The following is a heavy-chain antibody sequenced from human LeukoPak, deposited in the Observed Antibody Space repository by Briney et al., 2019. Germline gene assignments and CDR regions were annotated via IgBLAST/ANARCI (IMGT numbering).Heavy chain of an antibody. J-gene: IGHJ4*02. CDR3: AKRDRAENCFDC. D-gene: IGHD3-16*02. V-gene: IGHV3-23*01. CDR2: ISGSGGST. Sequence: GGSLRLSCGASGFTFSSYAMSWVRQAPGKGLEWVSAISGSGGSTYYADSVKGRFTISRDNAKNTLYLQMNSLRAEDTAAYYCAKRDRAENCFDCWGQGTLVTVSS. CDR1: GFTFSSYA.